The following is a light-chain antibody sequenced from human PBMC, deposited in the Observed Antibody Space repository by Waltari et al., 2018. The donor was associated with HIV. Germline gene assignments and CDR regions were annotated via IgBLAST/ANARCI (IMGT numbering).Light chain of an antibody. CDR3: QQLKSSPMT. J-gene: IGKJ5*01. CDR2: AAS. V-gene: IGKV1-9*01. Sequence: DIQLTQSPSFLSTSIGDRVTITCRASQDISSLLAWYQQQPGKAPKLLIYAASALQRGVSSRFSGSGSGTEFTLTISSLQPEDFAIYFCQQLKSSPMTFGQGTRLETK. CDR1: QDISSL.